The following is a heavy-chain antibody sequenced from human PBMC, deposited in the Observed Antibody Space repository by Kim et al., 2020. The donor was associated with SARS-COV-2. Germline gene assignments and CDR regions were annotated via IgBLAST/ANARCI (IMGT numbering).Heavy chain of an antibody. CDR2: ISSASTII. V-gene: IGHV3-48*04. CDR3: ARGRGPTDILTHSFDI. J-gene: IGHJ3*02. CDR1: GFTFSTQS. D-gene: IGHD3-9*01. Sequence: GGSLRLSCAASGFTFSTQSMNWVRQAPGKGLEWVSMISSASTIIKYADSVKGRFTISRDNTEYSLYLQMDSLSVEDAAVYYCARGRGPTDILTHSFDIWG.